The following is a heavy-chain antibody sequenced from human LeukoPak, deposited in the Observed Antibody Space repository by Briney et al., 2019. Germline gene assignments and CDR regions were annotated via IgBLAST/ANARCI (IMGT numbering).Heavy chain of an antibody. CDR1: GGSISSSSYY. Sequence: SETLSLTCTVSGGSISSSSYYWGWIRQPPGKGLEWIGSIYYSWSTYYHPSLESRVTISVDTSKHPCSLKLSSVTAADTAVYYCAIRGSKWSGYHDPRDCWGQGTLVTVSS. J-gene: IGHJ4*02. D-gene: IGHD5-12*01. CDR2: IYYSWST. V-gene: IGHV4-39*01. CDR3: AIRGSKWSGYHDPRDC.